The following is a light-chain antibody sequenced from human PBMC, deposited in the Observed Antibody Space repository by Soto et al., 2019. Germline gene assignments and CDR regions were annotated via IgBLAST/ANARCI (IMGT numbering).Light chain of an antibody. J-gene: IGKJ1*01. CDR3: QQSYSTPRT. CDR1: QSVSSN. V-gene: IGKV3-15*01. Sequence: IVMTQSQATLSVSPGERSTLSCRASQSVSSNLAWYQQKPGQAPRLLIYGASTRATGIPARFSGSGSGTDFTLTISSLQPEDFATYYCQQSYSTPRTFGQGTKVAIK. CDR2: GAS.